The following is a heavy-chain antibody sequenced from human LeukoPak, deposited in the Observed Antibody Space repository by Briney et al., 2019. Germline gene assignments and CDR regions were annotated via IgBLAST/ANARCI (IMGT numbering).Heavy chain of an antibody. Sequence: TGGSLRFSCAASGFTFSSYWMHWVRQAPGEGLVWVSRIKTDGTTTDYADSVKGRFTVSRDNAKNTLYLQMNSLRAEDTAVYYCARGPYTSGVYRLDYWGQGTLVTVSS. CDR1: GFTFSSYW. D-gene: IGHD6-19*01. CDR3: ARGPYTSGVYRLDY. CDR2: IKTDGTTT. J-gene: IGHJ4*02. V-gene: IGHV3-74*01.